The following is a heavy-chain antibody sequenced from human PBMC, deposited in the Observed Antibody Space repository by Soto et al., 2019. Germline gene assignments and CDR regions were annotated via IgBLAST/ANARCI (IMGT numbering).Heavy chain of an antibody. D-gene: IGHD2-2*01. V-gene: IGHV4-59*01. CDR3: ARGRRQLPY. J-gene: IGHJ4*02. CDR1: GGSISGYN. CDR2: MYSSGTP. Sequence: QVQLQESGPGLVKPSETLSLTCTVSGGSISGYNWTWIRQPPGKGLEFIGYMYSSGTPGYNPSLKSRVTISVDTSKNQVSLKMTSVTAADTAVYYCARGRRQLPYWGQGTLVTVSS.